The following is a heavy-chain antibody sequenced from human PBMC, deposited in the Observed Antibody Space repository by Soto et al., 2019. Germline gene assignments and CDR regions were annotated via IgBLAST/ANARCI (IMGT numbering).Heavy chain of an antibody. J-gene: IGHJ4*02. CDR1: GFTFSAYW. V-gene: IGHV3-7*01. CDR2: INQDVSAK. Sequence: EVHLVESGGGLVQPGGSLRLSCAASGFTFSAYWMTWVRQAPGKGLEWVANINQDVSAKFSVDSVKGRFTISRDNAKNSLYQQMNSLRAEDTAVYYCAKVSYNSWSIDYWGQGTLVTVSS. CDR3: AKVSYNSWSIDY. D-gene: IGHD6-6*01.